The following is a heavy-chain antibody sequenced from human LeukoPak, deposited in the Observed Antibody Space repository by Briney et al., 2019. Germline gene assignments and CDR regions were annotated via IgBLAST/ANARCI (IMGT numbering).Heavy chain of an antibody. CDR3: ARVPVG. V-gene: IGHV3-30-3*01. CDR2: ISYDGSNK. CDR1: GFTFTSYA. J-gene: IGHJ4*02. Sequence: GGSVRLSCAASGFTFTSYAMHWVRQAPGKGLEWVAVISYDGSNKYYADSVKGRFTISRDNAKNSLYLQMNSLRAEDTAVYYCARVPVGWGQGTLVTVSS.